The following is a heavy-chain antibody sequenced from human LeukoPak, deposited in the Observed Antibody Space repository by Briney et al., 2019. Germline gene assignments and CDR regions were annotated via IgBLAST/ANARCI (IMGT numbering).Heavy chain of an antibody. CDR3: ARGPPQFAFGVVTFPFQH. Sequence: SETLSLTCAVYGGSFSGYYWSWIRQPPGKGLEWIGELNHSGSTNYNPSLKSRVTISVDTPKNQFSLKLSSVTAADTAVYYCARGPPQFAFGVVTFPFQHWGQGTLVTVSS. V-gene: IGHV4-34*01. D-gene: IGHD3-3*01. J-gene: IGHJ1*01. CDR2: LNHSGST. CDR1: GGSFSGYY.